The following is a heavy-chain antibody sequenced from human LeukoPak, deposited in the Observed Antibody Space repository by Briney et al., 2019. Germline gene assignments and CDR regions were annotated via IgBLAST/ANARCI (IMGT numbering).Heavy chain of an antibody. CDR2: IWYDGSNK. CDR3: ARGLSYYYDSSAHGEFDY. Sequence: PGGSLRLSCAASGFTFSDYYMSWIRQAPGKGLEWVAVIWYDGSNKYYADSVKGRFTISRDNSKNTLYLQMNSLRAEDTAVYYCARGLSYYYDSSAHGEFDYWGQGTLVTVSS. V-gene: IGHV3-33*08. CDR1: GFTFSDYY. J-gene: IGHJ4*02. D-gene: IGHD3-22*01.